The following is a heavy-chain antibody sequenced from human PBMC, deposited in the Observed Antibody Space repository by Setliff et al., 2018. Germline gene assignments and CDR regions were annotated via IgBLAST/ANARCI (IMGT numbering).Heavy chain of an antibody. V-gene: IGHV1-69*05. CDR2: IIPIFGTA. CDR1: GGTFRTHA. J-gene: IGHJ6*03. CDR3: ARRPYGPFYFYMDV. D-gene: IGHD3-10*01. Sequence: GASVKVSCKASGGTFRTHAVSWVRQAPGQGLEWMGGIIPIFGTANYAQKFQGRVTITTDESTSTAYMELSSLRSEDTAVYYCARRPYGPFYFYMDVWGKGTTVTVSS.